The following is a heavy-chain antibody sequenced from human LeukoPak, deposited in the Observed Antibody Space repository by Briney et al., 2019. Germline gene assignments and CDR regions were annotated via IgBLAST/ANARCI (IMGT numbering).Heavy chain of an antibody. Sequence: SETLSLTCTVSGDSISSSGYYWGWIRQSPGKGLEWIGTINYSGNTYYNPSLKSRVTMSIDTSKKQFSLKLRTATAADTAVYYCARIEDVTRGYNHAYYFDYWGQGTLVTVSS. J-gene: IGHJ4*02. CDR1: GDSISSSGYY. CDR2: INYSGNT. CDR3: ARIEDVTRGYNHAYYFDY. D-gene: IGHD5-18*01. V-gene: IGHV4-39*07.